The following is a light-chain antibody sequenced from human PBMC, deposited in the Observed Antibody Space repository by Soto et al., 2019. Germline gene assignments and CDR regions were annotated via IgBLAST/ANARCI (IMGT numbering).Light chain of an antibody. CDR1: QSISKY. J-gene: IGKJ1*01. Sequence: DIQMTQSPSTLSASVGDRVTITCRASQSISKYLAWYRKKPGKAPKLLIHDASSLESGVPSRFSGSGSRTEFTLTISSLQPDDFATYYCQQYHRFWTYGQGTKVDIK. CDR2: DAS. V-gene: IGKV1-5*01. CDR3: QQYHRFWT.